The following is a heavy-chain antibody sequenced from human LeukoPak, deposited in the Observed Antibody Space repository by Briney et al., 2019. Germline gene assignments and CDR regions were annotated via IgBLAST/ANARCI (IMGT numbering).Heavy chain of an antibody. V-gene: IGHV1-46*01. Sequence: ASVKVSCKASGYTFTSYYMHWVRQAPGQGLEWMGIINPSGGSTSYAQKFQGRVTMTRDTSTSTVYMELSSLRSEDTAVYYCARGLSMVRGVPDYYYYMDVWGKGTTVTISS. J-gene: IGHJ6*03. CDR2: INPSGGST. CDR1: GYTFTSYY. CDR3: ARGLSMVRGVPDYYYYMDV. D-gene: IGHD3-10*01.